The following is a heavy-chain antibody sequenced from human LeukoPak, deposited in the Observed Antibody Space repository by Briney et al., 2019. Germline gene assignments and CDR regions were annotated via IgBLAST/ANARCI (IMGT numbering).Heavy chain of an antibody. CDR3: ARDGMDSGSYSFGY. J-gene: IGHJ4*02. CDR1: GGTFNSYA. Sequence: SVKVSCQASGGTFNSYAISWLRQAPGQGLAWMGRIIPILGTANYAQKFQGRVTITSDKSTSTAYMELSSLRSEDTAVYYCARDGMDSGSYSFGYWGQGTLVTVSS. CDR2: IIPILGTA. V-gene: IGHV1-69*04. D-gene: IGHD1-26*01.